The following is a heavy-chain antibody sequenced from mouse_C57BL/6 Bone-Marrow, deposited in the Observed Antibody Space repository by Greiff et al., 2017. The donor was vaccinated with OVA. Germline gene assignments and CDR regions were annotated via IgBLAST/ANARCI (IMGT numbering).Heavy chain of an antibody. J-gene: IGHJ2*01. Sequence: QVQLQQPGAELVMPGASVKLSCKASGYTFTSYWMHWVKQRPGQGLEWIGEIDPTDGYTNYNQKFKGKSTLTVDKSSSTAYMQLSSLTSEDSAVYYCARGDWAFDYWGQGTTLTVSS. D-gene: IGHD4-1*01. CDR3: ARGDWAFDY. V-gene: IGHV1-69*01. CDR1: GYTFTSYW. CDR2: IDPTDGYT.